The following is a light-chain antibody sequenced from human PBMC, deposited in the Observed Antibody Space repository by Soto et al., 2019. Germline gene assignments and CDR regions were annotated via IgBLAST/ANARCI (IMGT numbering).Light chain of an antibody. CDR2: DVN. CDR1: SSDVGGYNC. CDR3: SSYTTSANYV. Sequence: QSALTQPASVSGSPGQSITISCTGTSSDVGGYNCVSWYQQHPGKAPKLMIYDVNNRPSGVSNRFSGSKSGNTASLTISGLQAEDEADYYCSSYTTSANYVFGTGTKVTVL. J-gene: IGLJ1*01. V-gene: IGLV2-14*01.